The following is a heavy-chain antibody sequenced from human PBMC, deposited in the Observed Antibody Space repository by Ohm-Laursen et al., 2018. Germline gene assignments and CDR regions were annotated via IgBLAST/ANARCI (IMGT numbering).Heavy chain of an antibody. D-gene: IGHD3-10*01. CDR2: ISRNSGSI. CDR3: AKDSSGGYYGMHV. Sequence: SLRLSCSAPGFTFDDYAMHWVRQAPGKGLEWVSGISRNSGSIGYADSVKGRFTISRDNAKNSLYLQMNSLRAEDTALYYCAKDSSGGYYGMHVWGQGTTVTVSS. V-gene: IGHV3-9*01. CDR1: GFTFDDYA. J-gene: IGHJ6*02.